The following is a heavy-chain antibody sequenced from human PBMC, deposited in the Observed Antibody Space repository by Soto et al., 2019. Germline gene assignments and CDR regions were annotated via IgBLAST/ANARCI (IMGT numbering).Heavy chain of an antibody. CDR2: IRSKAYGGTT. CDR1: GFTFGDYA. CDR3: TSGPPDYIWGSYRFFDY. Sequence: GGSLRLSCTASGFTFGDYAMSWFRQAPGKGLEWVGFIRSKAYGGTTEYAASVKGRFTISRDDSKSIAYLQMNSLKTEDTAVYYCTSGPPDYIWGSYRFFDYWGQGTLVTVSS. J-gene: IGHJ4*02. D-gene: IGHD3-16*02. V-gene: IGHV3-49*03.